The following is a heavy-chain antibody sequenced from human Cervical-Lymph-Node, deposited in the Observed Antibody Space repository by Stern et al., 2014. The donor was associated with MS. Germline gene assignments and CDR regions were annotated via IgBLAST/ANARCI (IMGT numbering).Heavy chain of an antibody. CDR2: INPNNGGT. V-gene: IGHV1-2*02. D-gene: IGHD2-2*01. J-gene: IGHJ5*02. CDR3: ARAKTSPPNWSDP. Sequence: QVQLVQSGAEVKMPGASVKVSCKASGYTFTDYFLQWMRQATGQGLEWMGWINPNNGGTKSAQQVQGRVTMTRDTSISTVYMDLRTLRSDAPAVYSCARAKTSPPNWSDPWGQGTLVTVPS. CDR1: GYTFTDYF.